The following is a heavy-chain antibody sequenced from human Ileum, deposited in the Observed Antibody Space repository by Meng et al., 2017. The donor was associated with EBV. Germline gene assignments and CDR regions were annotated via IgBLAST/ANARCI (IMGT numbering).Heavy chain of an antibody. CDR3: TRGINNDF. V-gene: IGHV3-21*01. D-gene: IGHD2-21*01. CDR2: ISGSSTYL. Sequence: EWHRVESGGGLVKPGGSLRLSCTSSGFTFSAYTMNWVRQAPGKGLEWVSSISGSSTYLYYAESLKGRFTISRDNAKNSLYLQMTSLRAEDTAVYYCTRGINNDFWGQGTLVTVSS. CDR1: GFTFSAYT. J-gene: IGHJ4*02.